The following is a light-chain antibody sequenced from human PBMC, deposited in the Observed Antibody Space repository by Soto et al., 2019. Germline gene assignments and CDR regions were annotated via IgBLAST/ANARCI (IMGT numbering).Light chain of an antibody. Sequence: QSALTQPASVSGSPGQSITFSCTGSSSDVGTYNLVSWYQHHPGKAPKLLIYEVTERPSGVSNRFSGSKSGNTASLTISGLQAEDEADYYCCSYAGRRTFVLFDGGTKLTVL. CDR2: EVT. V-gene: IGLV2-23*02. J-gene: IGLJ2*01. CDR1: SSDVGTYNL. CDR3: CSYAGRRTFVL.